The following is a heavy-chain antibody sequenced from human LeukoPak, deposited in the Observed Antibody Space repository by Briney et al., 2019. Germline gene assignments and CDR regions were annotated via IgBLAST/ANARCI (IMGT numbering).Heavy chain of an antibody. CDR1: GYSISSGSY. CDR2: IYHSGST. J-gene: IGHJ3*01. CDR3: ARVHVNSGYHFGDAFDF. D-gene: IGHD3-22*01. Sequence: SETLSLTCTVSGYSISSGSYWGWIRQPPGKGLEWIANIYHSGSTYYTPSLKSRVTISVDKSKNQFSLRLSSVTAADTAVYYCARVHVNSGYHFGDAFDFWGQGTMVTVSS. V-gene: IGHV4-38-2*02.